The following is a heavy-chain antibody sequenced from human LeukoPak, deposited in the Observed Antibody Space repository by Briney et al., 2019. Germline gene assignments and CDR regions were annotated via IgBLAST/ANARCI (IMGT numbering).Heavy chain of an antibody. J-gene: IGHJ3*02. CDR1: GGTFSSYA. V-gene: IGHV1-69*05. Sequence: SVKVSCKASGGTFSSYAISWVRQAPGQGLEWMGGIIPIFGTANYAQKFQGRVTITTDESTSTAYMELSSLRSEDTAVYYCARDQGPFGVVADAFDIWGQGTMVTVSS. D-gene: IGHD3-3*01. CDR2: IIPIFGTA. CDR3: ARDQGPFGVVADAFDI.